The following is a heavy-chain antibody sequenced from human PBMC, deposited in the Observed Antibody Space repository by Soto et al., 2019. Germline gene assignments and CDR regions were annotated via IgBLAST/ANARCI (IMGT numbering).Heavy chain of an antibody. CDR3: ARDQSGDNSPPDALEI. CDR1: GFTFSDYY. V-gene: IGHV3-11*06. Sequence: QVQLVESGGGLVKSGGSLRLSCSASGFTFSDYYMSWIRQAPGKGLEWVSYISYSSTYTNYADSVKGRFTVSRDNARNSLYLQMDSLRAEDTAVYYFARDQSGDNSPPDALEIWGQGIMVTVSS. D-gene: IGHD1-26*01. CDR2: ISYSSTYT. J-gene: IGHJ3*02.